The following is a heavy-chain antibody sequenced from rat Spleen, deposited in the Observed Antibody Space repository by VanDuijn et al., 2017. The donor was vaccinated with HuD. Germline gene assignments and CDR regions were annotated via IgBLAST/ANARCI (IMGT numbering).Heavy chain of an antibody. J-gene: IGHJ2*01. CDR3: ARSGWDGTHYGNYFDY. D-gene: IGHD1-12*02. V-gene: IGHV5-31*01. CDR1: GFTFNNYW. Sequence: EVQLVESGGGLVQPGRSLKLSCVASGFTFNNYWMSWIRQAPGKGLEWVASITNTGGSTYYGDSVKGGFTISRDNAKNTLYLQMDSLRSEDTATYYCARSGWDGTHYGNYFDYWGQGVMVTVSS. CDR2: ITNTGGST.